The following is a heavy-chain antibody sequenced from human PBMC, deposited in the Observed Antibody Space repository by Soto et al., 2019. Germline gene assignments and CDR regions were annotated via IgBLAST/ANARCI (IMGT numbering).Heavy chain of an antibody. V-gene: IGHV3-30-3*01. CDR1: GFTFSSHA. D-gene: IGHD3-22*01. CDR2: ISYDGSNK. J-gene: IGHJ5*02. CDR3: ARGGKGLLQPNWFDP. Sequence: PGGSLRRSCAASGFTFSSHAMHWVRQAPGKGLEWVAVISYDGSNKYYADSVMGRLSISRDNSKNTLYLQMNSHRAEDTAVYYCARGGKGLLQPNWFDPWGQGNLVTFSS.